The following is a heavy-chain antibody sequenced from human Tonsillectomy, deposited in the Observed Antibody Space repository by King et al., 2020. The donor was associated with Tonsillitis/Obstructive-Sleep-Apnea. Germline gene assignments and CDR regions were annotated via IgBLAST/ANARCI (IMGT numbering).Heavy chain of an antibody. Sequence: VQLVESGGGLVQPGGSRRLACLASGFTFSTYAMTWVRHAPGKGPDWVSGVSGRNGVTYSEDSVKGRVTSSRDNSKNTLYLQMNSLRADDTALYYCAKDFAAVTGDPGSWGQGTLVTVSS. J-gene: IGHJ5*02. CDR3: AKDFAAVTGDPGS. D-gene: IGHD6-19*01. V-gene: IGHV3-23*04. CDR1: GFTFSTYA. CDR2: VSGRNGVT.